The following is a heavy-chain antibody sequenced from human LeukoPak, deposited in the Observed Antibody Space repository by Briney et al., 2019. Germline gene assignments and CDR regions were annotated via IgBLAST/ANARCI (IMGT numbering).Heavy chain of an antibody. Sequence: SETLSLTCTVSGGSISSYYWSWIRQPPGKGLEWIGYIYYSGSTNYNPSLKSRVTISVDTSKNQFSLRLSSVTAADTAVYYCARDGRFPRRTFDIWGQGTMVTVSS. CDR1: GGSISSYY. J-gene: IGHJ3*02. V-gene: IGHV4-59*01. CDR2: IYYSGST. D-gene: IGHD3-3*01. CDR3: ARDGRFPRRTFDI.